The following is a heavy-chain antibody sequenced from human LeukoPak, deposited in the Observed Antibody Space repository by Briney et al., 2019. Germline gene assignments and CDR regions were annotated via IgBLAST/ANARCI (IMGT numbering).Heavy chain of an antibody. J-gene: IGHJ4*02. CDR3: ARGRSSGWSPPGGY. CDR1: GGSFSGYY. D-gene: IGHD6-19*01. Sequence: NASETLSLTCAVYGGSFSGYYWSWIRQPPGKGLEWIGEINHSGSTNYNPSLKSRVTISVDTSKNQFSLKLSPVTAADTAVYYCARGRSSGWSPPGGYWGQGTLVTVSS. V-gene: IGHV4-34*01. CDR2: INHSGST.